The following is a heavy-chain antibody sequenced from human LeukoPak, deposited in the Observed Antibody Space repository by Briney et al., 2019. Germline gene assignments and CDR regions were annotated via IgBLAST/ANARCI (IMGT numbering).Heavy chain of an antibody. Sequence: PGGSLRLSCAASGFSFGNYWMNWVRQALGKGLEWVANIKQDGSEKYYVDSVKGRFTISRDNAKNSLYLQMDSLTAEDTAVYYCASLDWWGQGTLVTVSS. V-gene: IGHV3-7*01. J-gene: IGHJ4*02. CDR1: GFSFGNYW. CDR2: IKQDGSEK. CDR3: ASLDW.